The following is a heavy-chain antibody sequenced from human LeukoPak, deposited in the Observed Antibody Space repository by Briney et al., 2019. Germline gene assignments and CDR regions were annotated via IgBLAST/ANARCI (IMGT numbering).Heavy chain of an antibody. J-gene: IGHJ4*02. Sequence: SQTLSLTCAISGDSVSSNSAAWNWIRQSPSRGLEWLGRTYYRSKWYNDYAVSVKSRITINPDTSKNQFSLQLNSVTPEDTAVYYCARRGLHSSSWSIHLYYFDYWGQGTLVTVSS. V-gene: IGHV6-1*01. CDR1: GDSVSSNSAA. D-gene: IGHD6-13*01. CDR2: TYYRSKWYN. CDR3: ARRGLHSSSWSIHLYYFDY.